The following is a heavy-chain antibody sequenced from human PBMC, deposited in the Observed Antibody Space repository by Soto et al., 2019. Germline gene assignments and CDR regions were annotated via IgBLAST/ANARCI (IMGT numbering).Heavy chain of an antibody. J-gene: IGHJ4*02. D-gene: IGHD1-26*01. CDR2: VSAYNGNT. Sequence: QAQLVQSGAEVKKPGASVKVSCKASGYIFSSYGISWVRQAPGQGLEWMGWVSAYNGNTNFPQKLQGRVTMTTATSTGSAYMELRSLRSDDTAMDYCAGDHGVRGSDYDSSGEGTLVTVSS. CDR3: AGDHGVRGSDYDS. CDR1: GYIFSSYG. V-gene: IGHV1-18*01.